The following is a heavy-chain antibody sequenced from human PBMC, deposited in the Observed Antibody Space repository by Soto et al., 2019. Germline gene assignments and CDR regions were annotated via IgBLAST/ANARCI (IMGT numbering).Heavy chain of an antibody. J-gene: IGHJ4*02. V-gene: IGHV3-30-3*01. CDR2: ISYDGSNK. CDR3: AREDY. Sequence: QVQLVESGGGVVQPGRSLRLSCAASGFTFNNYAMHWVRQAPGKGLEWVALISYDGSNKYYADSVKGRFTISRDNSKNTLYRQMNSLRAEDTAVYYCAREDYWGQGTLVTVSS. CDR1: GFTFNNYA.